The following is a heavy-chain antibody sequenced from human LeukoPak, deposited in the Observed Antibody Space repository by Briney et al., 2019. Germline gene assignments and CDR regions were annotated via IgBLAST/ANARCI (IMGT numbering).Heavy chain of an antibody. Sequence: XETLSLTCTVSGGSISSYYWSWIRQPPGKGLEWIGYIYYSGSTNYNPSLKSRVTISVDTSKNQFFLRLSSVTAADTAVYYCARAEYYFDYWGQGTLVTVSS. CDR3: ARAEYYFDY. J-gene: IGHJ4*02. CDR1: GGSISSYY. D-gene: IGHD3-10*01. CDR2: IYYSGST. V-gene: IGHV4-59*01.